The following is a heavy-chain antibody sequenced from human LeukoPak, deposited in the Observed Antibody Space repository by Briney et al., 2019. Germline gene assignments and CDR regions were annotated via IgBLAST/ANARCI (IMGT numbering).Heavy chain of an antibody. CDR3: ARHVYGSGWRRRPPHYFDY. D-gene: IGHD6-19*01. V-gene: IGHV4-39*07. CDR2: IYYSGTT. J-gene: IGHJ4*02. CDR1: GGSISSSSNY. Sequence: SETLSLTCTVSGGSISSSSNYWGWIRQPPGKGLEWIGSIYYSGTTYYNPSLKSRVTISVDTSKNQFSLKLSSVTAADTAVYYCARHVYGSGWRRRPPHYFDYWGQGTLVTVSS.